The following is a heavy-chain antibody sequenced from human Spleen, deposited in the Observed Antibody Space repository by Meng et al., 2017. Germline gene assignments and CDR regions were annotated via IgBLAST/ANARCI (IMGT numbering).Heavy chain of an antibody. D-gene: IGHD6-13*01. V-gene: IGHV1-18*01. J-gene: IGHJ4*02. Sequence: QVRRVQSEAEGKKPGASVTASCKASGYSFTSYGISWVRQAAGQGLEWMEWISAYNGNTNYAQKLQGRVAMTTDTSTSTAYMELRSLRSDDTAVYYCAREDGGAAAKDYWGQGTLVTVSS. CDR3: AREDGGAAAKDY. CDR2: ISAYNGNT. CDR1: GYSFTSYG.